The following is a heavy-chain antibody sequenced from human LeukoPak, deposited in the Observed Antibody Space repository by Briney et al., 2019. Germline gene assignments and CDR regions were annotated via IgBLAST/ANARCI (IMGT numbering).Heavy chain of an antibody. J-gene: IGHJ4*02. CDR3: AREYLRVTTLFGY. CDR1: GFTFSSYS. D-gene: IGHD1-14*01. Sequence: GGSLRLSCAASGFTFSSYSMNWVRQAPGKGLEWVSSISSSSSYIYYADSVKGRFTISRDNAKNSLYLQMNSLRAEDTAVYYCAREYLRVTTLFGYWGQGTLVTVSS. CDR2: ISSSSSYI. V-gene: IGHV3-21*01.